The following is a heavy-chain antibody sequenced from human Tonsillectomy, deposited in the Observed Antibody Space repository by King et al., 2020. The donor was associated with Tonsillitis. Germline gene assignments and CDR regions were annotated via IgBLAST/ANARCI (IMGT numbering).Heavy chain of an antibody. Sequence: QLQESGPGLVKPSGTLSLTCAISGGSISTRNRWSWVRQPPGKGLEWIGEIYHSGSTNYNPSLKSRVTISVDKSKNQFSLKLRSVTAADTAVYYCTSSRLDHDAFDIWGQGTMVTVSS. CDR3: TSSRLDHDAFDI. D-gene: IGHD6-19*01. CDR2: IYHSGST. J-gene: IGHJ3*02. CDR1: GGSISTRNR. V-gene: IGHV4-4*02.